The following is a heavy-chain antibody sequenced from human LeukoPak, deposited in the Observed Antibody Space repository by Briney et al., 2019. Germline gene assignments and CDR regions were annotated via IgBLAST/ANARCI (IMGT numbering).Heavy chain of an antibody. J-gene: IGHJ4*02. V-gene: IGHV4-38-2*02. CDR2: IYHSGST. CDR1: GYSISSGYY. CDR3: ARLSSGDGVPLDY. Sequence: PSETLSLTCTVSGYSISSGYYWGWIRQPPGKGLEWIGSIYHSGSTYYNPSLKSRVTISVDTSKNQFSLKLSSVTAADTAAYYCARLSSGDGVPLDYWGQGTLVTVSS. D-gene: IGHD6-19*01.